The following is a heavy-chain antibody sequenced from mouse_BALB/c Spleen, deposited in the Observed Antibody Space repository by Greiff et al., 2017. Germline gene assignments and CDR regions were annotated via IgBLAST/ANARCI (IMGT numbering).Heavy chain of an antibody. V-gene: IGHV1-67*01. CDR1: GYTFTDYA. Sequence: VQLQQSGPELVRPGVSVKISCKGSGYTFTDYAMHWVKQSHAKSLEWIGVISTYYGNTNYNQKFKGKATMTVDKSSSTAYMELARLTSEDSAIYYCARSIYYDYDGDPYFDYWGQGTTLTVSS. D-gene: IGHD2-4*01. CDR2: ISTYYGNT. J-gene: IGHJ2*01. CDR3: ARSIYYDYDGDPYFDY.